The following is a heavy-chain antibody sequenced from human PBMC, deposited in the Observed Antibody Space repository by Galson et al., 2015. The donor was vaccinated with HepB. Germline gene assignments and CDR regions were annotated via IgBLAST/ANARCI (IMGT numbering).Heavy chain of an antibody. CDR2: INPSGGST. V-gene: IGHV1-46*04. D-gene: IGHD3-22*01. Sequence: SVKVSCKASGYTFTSYYMHWVRQAPGQGLEWMGIINPSGGSTSYAQKLQGRVTMTRDTSTSTVYMELSSLRSEDTAVYYCARDRQKRYYYDSSGYSTYYYYGMDVWGQGTTVTVSS. J-gene: IGHJ6*02. CDR1: GYTFTSYY. CDR3: ARDRQKRYYYDSSGYSTYYYYGMDV.